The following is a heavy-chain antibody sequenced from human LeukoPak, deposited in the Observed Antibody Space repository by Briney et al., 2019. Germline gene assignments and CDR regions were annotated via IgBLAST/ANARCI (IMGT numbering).Heavy chain of an antibody. CDR2: ISGSGSRT. J-gene: IGHJ5*02. Sequence: GGSLRLSCEASGFTFSTYAMNWVRQAPGKGLEWVSGISGSGSRTYYADSVKGRFTISRDNSMHTLYLQMNSLRVEDTALYYCARETGSTPGYWIDPWGQGTLVTVSS. D-gene: IGHD2-15*01. CDR3: ARETGSTPGYWIDP. V-gene: IGHV3-23*01. CDR1: GFTFSTYA.